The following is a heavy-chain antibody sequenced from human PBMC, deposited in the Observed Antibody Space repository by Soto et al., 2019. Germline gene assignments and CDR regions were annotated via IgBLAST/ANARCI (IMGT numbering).Heavy chain of an antibody. CDR3: ARGGRVPTGRAGIRGGMDV. Sequence: QMQLVQSGAEVKKPGSSVKVSCKASGGTFSSYAISWVRQAPGQGLEWLGEVIPIFGTTKYAQNLQGRVTITADKYASTAYMEVISMGSEDTAVYYCARGGRVPTGRAGIRGGMDVWGQGTTVTVSS. CDR1: GGTFSSYA. V-gene: IGHV1-69*06. CDR2: VIPIFGTT. D-gene: IGHD3-10*01. J-gene: IGHJ6*02.